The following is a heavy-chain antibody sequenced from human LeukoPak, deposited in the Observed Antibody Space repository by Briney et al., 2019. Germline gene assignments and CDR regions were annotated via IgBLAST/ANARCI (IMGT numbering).Heavy chain of an antibody. CDR1: GFTFSSYG. D-gene: IGHD6-13*01. Sequence: GGSLRLSCAASGFTFSSYGMHWVRQAPGKGLEWGAVISYDGSNKYYADSVKGRFTISRDNSKNTLYLQMNSLRAEDTAVYYCAKGDSSRLTIYYYYYGMAVWGQGTTVTVSS. CDR3: AKGDSSRLTIYYYYYGMAV. CDR2: ISYDGSNK. V-gene: IGHV3-30*18. J-gene: IGHJ6*02.